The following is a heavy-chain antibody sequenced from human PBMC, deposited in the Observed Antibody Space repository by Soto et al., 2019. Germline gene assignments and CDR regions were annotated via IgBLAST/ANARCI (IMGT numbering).Heavy chain of an antibody. Sequence: QVQMRQSGPGLVKPSQTLSLKCSVSGGSIGSRDYYWSWIRQHPEKGLEWIGSFYYNGNTDYNPSLRGRPTISLDASMNEFSLKLTSVTAADTAVYYCARDKGGAALKGSGMDVWGQGTTVTVS. J-gene: IGHJ6*02. D-gene: IGHD2-8*01. CDR2: FYYNGNT. CDR1: GGSIGSRDYY. CDR3: ARDKGGAALKGSGMDV. V-gene: IGHV4-31*02.